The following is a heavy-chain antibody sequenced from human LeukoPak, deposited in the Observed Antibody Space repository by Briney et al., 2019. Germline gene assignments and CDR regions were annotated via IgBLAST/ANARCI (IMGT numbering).Heavy chain of an antibody. V-gene: IGHV4-34*01. Sequence: SETLSLTCAVYGGSFSGYYWSWIRQPPGKGLEWIGEINHSGSTNYNPSLKSRVTISVDTSKNQFSLKLSSVTAADTAVYYCARGEGEMGQWLVWRYYFDYWGQGTLVTVSS. CDR3: ARGEGEMGQWLVWRYYFDY. J-gene: IGHJ4*02. CDR1: GGSFSGYY. D-gene: IGHD6-19*01. CDR2: INHSGST.